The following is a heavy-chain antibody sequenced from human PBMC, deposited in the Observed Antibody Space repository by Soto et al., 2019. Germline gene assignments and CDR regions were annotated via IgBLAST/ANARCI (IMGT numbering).Heavy chain of an antibody. CDR2: IYYSGST. J-gene: IGHJ6*02. V-gene: IGHV4-31*03. D-gene: IGHD3-10*01. CDR1: GGSISSGGYY. CDR3: AREGDYYGSGSYPRMDV. Sequence: TLSLTCTVSGGSISSGGYYWSWIRQHPGKGLEWIGYIYYSGSTYYNPSLKSRVTISVDTSKNQFSLKLSSVTAADTAVYYCAREGDYYGSGSYPRMDVWGQGTTVTVSS.